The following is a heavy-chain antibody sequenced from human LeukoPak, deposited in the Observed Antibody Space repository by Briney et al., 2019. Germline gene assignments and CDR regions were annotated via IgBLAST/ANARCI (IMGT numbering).Heavy chain of an antibody. CDR3: AKAEVRSRIVMARVPFDY. J-gene: IGHJ4*02. CDR2: VSGSGGRT. CDR1: GFTFSDYA. D-gene: IGHD3-22*01. Sequence: GGSLRLSCAASGFTFSDYAMSWVRQAPGMGLEWVSAVSGSGGRTYYADSVKGRFTVSRDNSKNTLYLQINSLRAEDTAVYYCAKAEVRSRIVMARVPFDYWGQGTLVTVSS. V-gene: IGHV3-23*01.